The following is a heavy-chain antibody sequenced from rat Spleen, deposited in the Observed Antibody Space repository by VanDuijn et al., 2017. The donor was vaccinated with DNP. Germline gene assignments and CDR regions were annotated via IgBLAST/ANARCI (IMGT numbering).Heavy chain of an antibody. J-gene: IGHJ1*01. D-gene: IGHD1-5*01. V-gene: IGHV5-7*01. CDR3: ARLGTYYWYFDF. CDR1: GFTFSDYD. Sequence: EVQLVESGGGLVQPGRSLKLSCAASGFTFSDYDMAWVRQAPKKGLEWVTTITSDGSSTYFRGSVKGRFTISRDDAKSTLYLQMDSLRSEDTATYYCARLGTYYWYFDFWGPGTMVTVSS. CDR2: ITSDGSST.